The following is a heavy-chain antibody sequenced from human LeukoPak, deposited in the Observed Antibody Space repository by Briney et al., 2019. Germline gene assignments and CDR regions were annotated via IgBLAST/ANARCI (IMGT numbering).Heavy chain of an antibody. D-gene: IGHD3-9*01. V-gene: IGHV1-2*04. J-gene: IGHJ6*02. CDR3: ARGPVLRYFDWLLSPRMDV. CDR1: GYTFTGYY. CDR2: INPNSGGT. Sequence: ASVKASCKASGYTFTGYYMHWVQQAPGQGLEWMGWINPNSGGTNYAQKFQGWVTMTRDTSISTAYMELSRLRSDDTAVYYCARGPVLRYFDWLLSPRMDVWGQGTTVTVSS.